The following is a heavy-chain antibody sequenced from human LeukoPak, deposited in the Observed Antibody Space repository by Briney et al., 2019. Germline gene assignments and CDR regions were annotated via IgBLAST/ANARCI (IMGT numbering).Heavy chain of an antibody. J-gene: IGHJ5*02. CDR1: GGSISSYY. V-gene: IGHV4-59*12. Sequence: SETLSLTCTVSGGSISSYYWSWIRQPPGKGLEWIGYIYYSGSTYYNPSLKSRVTISVDTSKNQFSLKLSSVTAADTAVYYCAREMDPDNWFDPWGQGTLVTVSS. CDR2: IYYSGST. CDR3: AREMDPDNWFDP. D-gene: IGHD2-8*01.